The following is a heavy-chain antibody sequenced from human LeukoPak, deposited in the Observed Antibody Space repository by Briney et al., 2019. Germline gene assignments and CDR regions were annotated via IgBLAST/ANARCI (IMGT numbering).Heavy chain of an antibody. V-gene: IGHV1-18*01. J-gene: IGHJ4*02. Sequence: ASVPVSCKASGYTFTSYGLSWLRPAAGQGLDWMGWISAYNGNTNFAPKLQGRVTITTDTSTSTAYMELRSLRSDDTAVYYCARFSAVAPNGYWGQGTLVTVSS. D-gene: IGHD6-19*01. CDR2: ISAYNGNT. CDR1: GYTFTSYG. CDR3: ARFSAVAPNGY.